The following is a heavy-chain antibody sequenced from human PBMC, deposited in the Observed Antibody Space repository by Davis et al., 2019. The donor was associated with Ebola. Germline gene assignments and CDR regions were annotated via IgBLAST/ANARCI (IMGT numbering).Heavy chain of an antibody. CDR1: GGSISSSSYY. CDR3: AGSSSWFDP. V-gene: IGHV4-39*07. J-gene: IGHJ5*02. D-gene: IGHD6-13*01. Sequence: PSETLSLTCTVSGGSISSSSYYWGWIRQPPGKGPEWIGSSYYSGSTYYNPSLKSRVTISVDTSKNQFSLKLSSVTAADTAVYYCAGSSSWFDPWGQGTLVTVSS. CDR2: SYYSGST.